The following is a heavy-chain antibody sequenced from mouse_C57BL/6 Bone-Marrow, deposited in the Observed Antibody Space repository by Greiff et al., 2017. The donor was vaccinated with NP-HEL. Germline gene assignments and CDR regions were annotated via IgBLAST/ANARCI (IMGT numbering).Heavy chain of an antibody. D-gene: IGHD2-3*01. CDR3: ANGYLYYYAMDY. Sequence: EVMLVESGGGLVQPGESLKLSCESNEYEFPSHDMSWVRKTPEKRLELVAAINSDGGSTYYPDTMERRFIISRDNTKKTLYLQMSSLRSEDTALYYCANGYLYYYAMDYWGQGTSVTVSS. CDR1: EYEFPSHD. V-gene: IGHV5-2*01. CDR2: INSDGGST. J-gene: IGHJ4*01.